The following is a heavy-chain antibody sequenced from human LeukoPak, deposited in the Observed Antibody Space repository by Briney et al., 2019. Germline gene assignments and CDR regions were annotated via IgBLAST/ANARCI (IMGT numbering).Heavy chain of an antibody. Sequence: ASVKVSCKVSGYTLTELSMHWVRQAPGKGLEWMGGFDPEDGETIYAQKFQGRVTMTEDTSTDTAYMELSSLRSKDTAVYYCARDMHEVVPAAPDYWGQGTLVTVSS. V-gene: IGHV1-24*01. J-gene: IGHJ4*02. D-gene: IGHD2-2*01. CDR3: ARDMHEVVPAAPDY. CDR1: GYTLTELS. CDR2: FDPEDGET.